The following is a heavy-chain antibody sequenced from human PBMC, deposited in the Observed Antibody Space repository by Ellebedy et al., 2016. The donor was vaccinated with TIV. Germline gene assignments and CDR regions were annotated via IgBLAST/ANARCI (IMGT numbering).Heavy chain of an antibody. Sequence: PGGSLRLSCAASGFTFSHYGMHWVRQVPGKGLEWVAVFWANGNDKYYADSVKGRFSISRDNSKNTLYLQMNSLRAEDTALYYCARDDDTSSNYSAFVYWGQGTLVTVSS. CDR1: GFTFSHYG. J-gene: IGHJ4*02. CDR3: ARDDDTSSNYSAFVY. V-gene: IGHV3-33*01. D-gene: IGHD3-22*01. CDR2: FWANGNDK.